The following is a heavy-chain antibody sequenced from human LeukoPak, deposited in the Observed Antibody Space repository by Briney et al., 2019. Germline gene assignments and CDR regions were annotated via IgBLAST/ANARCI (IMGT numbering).Heavy chain of an antibody. Sequence: GGSLKISCQGPGYSFTTYWIGWVRQMPGQGLECMGIIYPGDSDTRYSPSFQGQVTISADKSITTAYLQWSSLKASDTAMYYCARLGTYWSNYYFEYWGQGTLVPVSS. D-gene: IGHD3-10*01. J-gene: IGHJ4*02. V-gene: IGHV5-51*01. CDR3: ARLGTYWSNYYFEY. CDR1: GYSFTTYW. CDR2: IYPGDSDT.